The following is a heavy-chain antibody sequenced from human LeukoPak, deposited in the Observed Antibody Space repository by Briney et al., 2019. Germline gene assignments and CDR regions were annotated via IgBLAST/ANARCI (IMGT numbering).Heavy chain of an antibody. CDR2: ITGSGGST. D-gene: IGHD3-3*01. Sequence: GGSLRLSCAASGFTFSTYAMSWVRQAPGKGLEWVSAITGSGGSTYYADSVKGRFTNSRDNSKNTLYLQMNSLRAEDTAVYYCAKGATIFNYYYMDVWGKGTTVTVSS. CDR3: AKGATIFNYYYMDV. CDR1: GFTFSTYA. J-gene: IGHJ6*03. V-gene: IGHV3-23*01.